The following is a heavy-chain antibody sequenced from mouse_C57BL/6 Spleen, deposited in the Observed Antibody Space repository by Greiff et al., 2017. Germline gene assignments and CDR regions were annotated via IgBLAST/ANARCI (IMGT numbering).Heavy chain of an antibody. CDR3: ARMDTYDYGGAY. D-gene: IGHD2-4*01. V-gene: IGHV1-64*01. CDR2: IHPNSGST. Sequence: QVHVKQPGAELVKPGASVRLSCKASGYTFTSYWMHWVKQRPGQGLEWIGMIHPNSGSTNYNEKFKSKATLTVDKSSSTAYMQLSSLTSEDSAVYYCARMDTYDYGGAYWGQGTLVTVSA. CDR1: GYTFTSYW. J-gene: IGHJ3*01.